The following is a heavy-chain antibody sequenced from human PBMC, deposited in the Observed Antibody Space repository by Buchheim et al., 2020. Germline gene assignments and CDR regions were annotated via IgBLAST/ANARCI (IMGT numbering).Heavy chain of an antibody. CDR3: AKVSEAVAGFFYFDY. V-gene: IGHV3-30*18. CDR1: GFTFSSYG. Sequence: QVQLVESGGGVVQPGRSLRLSCAASGFTFSSYGMHWVRQAPGKGLEWVAVISYDGSNKYYADSVKGRFTISRDNSKNTLYLQMNSLRAEDTAVYYCAKVSEAVAGFFYFDYWGQGTL. J-gene: IGHJ4*02. CDR2: ISYDGSNK. D-gene: IGHD6-19*01.